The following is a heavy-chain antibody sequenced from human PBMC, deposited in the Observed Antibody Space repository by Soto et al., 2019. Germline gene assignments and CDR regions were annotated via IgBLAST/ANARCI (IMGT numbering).Heavy chain of an antibody. CDR3: ARDRRGVAGTARAFDT. D-gene: IGHD6-19*01. Sequence: GGSLRLSCVASGFPFDMFNMNWVRQAPGKGLEWVSYISSGGVSIYYADSVKGRFTISRDNAKNSLYLQMNSLRDEDTAVYYCARDRRGVAGTARAFDTWGQGAMVTVSS. V-gene: IGHV3-48*02. CDR1: GFPFDMFN. CDR2: ISSGGVSI. J-gene: IGHJ3*02.